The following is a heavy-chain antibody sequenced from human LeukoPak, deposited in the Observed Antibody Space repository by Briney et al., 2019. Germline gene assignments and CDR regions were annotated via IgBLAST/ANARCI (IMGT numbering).Heavy chain of an antibody. D-gene: IGHD5-18*01. CDR1: CGSISSGGYY. V-gene: IGHV4-31*03. J-gene: IGHJ5*02. CDR2: NYYSGST. Sequence: SETLSLPCTVSCGSISSGGYYWSWIPQPPGKGPEWIGDNYYSGSTYYNPSLKSRVTISVDTSKNQFSLKLSSVTAADTAVYYCARGDERGYSHLYNWFDPWGQGTLVTVSS. CDR3: ARGDERGYSHLYNWFDP.